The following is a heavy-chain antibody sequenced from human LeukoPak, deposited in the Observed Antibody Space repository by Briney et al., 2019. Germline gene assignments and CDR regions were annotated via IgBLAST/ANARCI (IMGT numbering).Heavy chain of an antibody. D-gene: IGHD3-22*01. CDR3: ARVGYYDSTGFFDY. Sequence: SETLSLTCTVSGVSISSYYWSWIRQPPGKGLEWVGYIYYRGSTNYNPSLKSRVTISVDTSNNQFSLKLSSVTAADTAVYYCARVGYYDSTGFFDYWGQGTLVTVSS. CDR1: GVSISSYY. V-gene: IGHV4-59*01. J-gene: IGHJ4*02. CDR2: IYYRGST.